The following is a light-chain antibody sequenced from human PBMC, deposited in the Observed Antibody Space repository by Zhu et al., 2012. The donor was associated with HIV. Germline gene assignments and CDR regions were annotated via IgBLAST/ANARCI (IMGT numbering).Light chain of an antibody. CDR1: QSVSSNY. J-gene: IGKJ2*01. Sequence: EIVLTQSPGTLSLSPGERATLSCRASQSVSSNYLAWYQQKPGQAPRLLIYGASRRATGIPDRFSGSGSGTDFTLTISRLEPEDLAVYYCQQYGSSPRGYTFGQGPSWRSN. V-gene: IGKV3-20*01. CDR2: GAS. CDR3: QQYGSSPRGYT.